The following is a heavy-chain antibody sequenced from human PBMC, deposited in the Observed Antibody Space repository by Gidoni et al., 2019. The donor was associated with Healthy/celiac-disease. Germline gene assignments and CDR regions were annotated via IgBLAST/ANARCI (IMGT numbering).Heavy chain of an antibody. CDR2: ISYDGSNK. CDR1: GCTFRSYG. V-gene: IGHV3-30*01. Sequence: QVQLVESVGGVVQPGRSRRLSCAASGCTFRSYGMHWVRQAPGKGLGWVAGISYDGSNKYYADSVKGRFTISRDNSKNTLYLQMNSLRAEDTAVYYCARETIFGVASSGSPMDVWGKGTTVTVSS. D-gene: IGHD3-3*01. CDR3: ARETIFGVASSGSPMDV. J-gene: IGHJ6*04.